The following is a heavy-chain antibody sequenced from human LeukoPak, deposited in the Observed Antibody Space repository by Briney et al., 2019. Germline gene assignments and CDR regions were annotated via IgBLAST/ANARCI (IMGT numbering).Heavy chain of an antibody. CDR1: GGSISGGSYY. V-gene: IGHV4-61*09. J-gene: IGHJ4*02. CDR3: ARDHSGSFWTFDY. Sequence: SETLSPTCTVSGGSISGGSYYWNWIRQPAGKGLEWIGHIHTSGRTSYKSSLKSRVTISIDTSNNEFSLRLSSVTAADTAIYYCARDHSGSFWTFDYWGQGSLVTVSS. D-gene: IGHD1-26*01. CDR2: IHTSGRT.